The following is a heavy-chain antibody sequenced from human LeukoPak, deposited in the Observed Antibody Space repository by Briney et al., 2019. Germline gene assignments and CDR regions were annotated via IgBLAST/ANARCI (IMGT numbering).Heavy chain of an antibody. CDR1: GFTFNNYG. D-gene: IGHD3-10*01. J-gene: IGHJ4*02. CDR2: IRYDGSKE. V-gene: IGHV3-30*02. Sequence: PGGSLRLSCAASGFTFNNYGMHWVRQAPGKGLEWVAFIRYDGSKEFYADSVKGRFTISRDNSKNTLYLHMNSLRADDMAVYFCAKDLLGSGSYELRLFDYWGQGTLVTVSS. CDR3: AKDLLGSGSYELRLFDY.